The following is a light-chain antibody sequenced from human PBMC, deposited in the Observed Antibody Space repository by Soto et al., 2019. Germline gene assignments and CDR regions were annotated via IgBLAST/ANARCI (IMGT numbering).Light chain of an antibody. V-gene: IGKV3-11*01. CDR2: DAS. Sequence: EIVMTQSPATLSVSPGERATLSCRASQNIRTNLAWYQQKPGQPPRLLIYDASTRAAGIPARFSGSGSGTDFTLTISSLEPEDFAVYYCQQRSSWPFTFGPGTKVDIK. CDR3: QQRSSWPFT. J-gene: IGKJ3*01. CDR1: QNIRTN.